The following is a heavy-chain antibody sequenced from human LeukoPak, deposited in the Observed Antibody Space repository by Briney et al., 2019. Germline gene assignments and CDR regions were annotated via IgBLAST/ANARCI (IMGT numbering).Heavy chain of an antibody. CDR3: ARGPYDSSGYYSDY. D-gene: IGHD3-22*01. J-gene: IGHJ4*02. V-gene: IGHV3-66*01. CDR1: GFTFSSYS. Sequence: GGSLRLSCAASGFTFSSYSMNWVRQAPGKGLEWVSVIYSGGSTYYADSVKGRFTISRDNSKNTLYLQMNSLRAEDTAVYYCARGPYDSSGYYSDYWGQGTLVTVSS. CDR2: IYSGGST.